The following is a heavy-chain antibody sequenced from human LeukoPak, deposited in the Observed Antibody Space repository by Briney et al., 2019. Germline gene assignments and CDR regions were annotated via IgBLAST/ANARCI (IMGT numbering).Heavy chain of an antibody. CDR3: ARVVGSNWFDP. V-gene: IGHV4-59*01. Sequence: SETLSLTCTVSGGSLSIYYWSWIRQPPGKGLEWVVFFYYGGNTYYNSSLKSRVTISVDMSKSQFSLTFSSVTAADTAVYYCARVVGSNWFDPWGQGTLVTVSS. CDR2: FYYGGNT. J-gene: IGHJ5*02. D-gene: IGHD2-15*01. CDR1: GGSLSIYY.